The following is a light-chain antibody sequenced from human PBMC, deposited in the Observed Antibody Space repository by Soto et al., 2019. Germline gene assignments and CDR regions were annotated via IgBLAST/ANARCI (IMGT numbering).Light chain of an antibody. J-gene: IGKJ1*01. CDR3: QQSYSIPRT. V-gene: IGKV1-39*01. CDR2: AAY. CDR1: QSISTY. Sequence: DIQMTQSPSSLFASVGDRVTITCRASQSISTYLNWYHQRPGTAPKLLIYAAYNLQSGVPSRFIGRGSGTDFTLTISSLQPDDFATYFCQQSYSIPRTFGHGTKVDIK.